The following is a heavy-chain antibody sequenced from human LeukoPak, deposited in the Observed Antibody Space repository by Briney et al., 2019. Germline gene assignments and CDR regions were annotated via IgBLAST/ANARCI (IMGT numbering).Heavy chain of an antibody. D-gene: IGHD6-19*01. Sequence: GGSLRLSCAASGFTFSSYEMNLVRQAPGKGLEWVSYISSSGSTIYYADSVKGRFTISRDNAKNSLYLQMNSLRAEDTAVYYCARDRAVAYDYWGQGTLVTVSS. CDR2: ISSSGSTI. CDR3: ARDRAVAYDY. CDR1: GFTFSSYE. J-gene: IGHJ4*02. V-gene: IGHV3-48*03.